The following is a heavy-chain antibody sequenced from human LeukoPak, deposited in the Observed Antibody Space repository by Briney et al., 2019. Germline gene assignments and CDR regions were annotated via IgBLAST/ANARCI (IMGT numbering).Heavy chain of an antibody. CDR2: IYTSGST. Sequence: SETLSLTCTVSGGSISSGSYYWSWIRQPAGKGLEWIGRIYTSGSTNYNPSLKSRVTISVDTSKNQFSLKLSSVTAADTAVYYCARDPVAVAGRFDYWGQGTLVTVSS. V-gene: IGHV4-61*02. J-gene: IGHJ4*02. CDR3: ARDPVAVAGRFDY. D-gene: IGHD6-19*01. CDR1: GGSISSGSYY.